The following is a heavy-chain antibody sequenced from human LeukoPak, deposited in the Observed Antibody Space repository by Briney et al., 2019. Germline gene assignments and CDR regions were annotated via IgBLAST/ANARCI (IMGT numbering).Heavy chain of an antibody. J-gene: IGHJ5*02. CDR1: GFTFDDYG. Sequence: PGGSLRLSCTASGFTFDDYGMSWVRQVPGKGLEWVSGINWNGGITGFADSVKGRFTISRDNAKNSLYLQMNSLRAEDTALYYCAREVRVDYNWNDRYNWFDPWGQGTLVTVSS. CDR2: INWNGGIT. V-gene: IGHV3-20*04. CDR3: AREVRVDYNWNDRYNWFDP. D-gene: IGHD1-20*01.